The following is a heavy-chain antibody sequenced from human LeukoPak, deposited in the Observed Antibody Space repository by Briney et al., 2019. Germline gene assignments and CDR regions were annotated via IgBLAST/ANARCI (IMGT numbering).Heavy chain of an antibody. Sequence: GGSLRLSCASSGFTFDDYAMHWVRQAPGRGLEGVSLISGDGGSTYYADSVKGRFTISRDNSKNSLYLQMNSLRTEDTALYYCAKGSIVGATTGWFDPWGQGTLVTVSS. CDR2: ISGDGGST. CDR3: AKGSIVGATTGWFDP. J-gene: IGHJ5*02. D-gene: IGHD1-26*01. CDR1: GFTFDDYA. V-gene: IGHV3-43*02.